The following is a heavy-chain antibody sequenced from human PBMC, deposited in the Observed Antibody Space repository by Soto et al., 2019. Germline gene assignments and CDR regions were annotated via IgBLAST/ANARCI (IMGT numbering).Heavy chain of an antibody. Sequence: QGQLVQSGAEVKKPGASVKVSCKASGYTFTGYYMHWVRQAPGQGLEWMGCINPNSGGTNYAQKFQGRVTMTRDTSISTAYMELSRLRSDDTAVYYCARETGDSSGYYYVDYWGQGTLVTVSS. CDR2: INPNSGGT. J-gene: IGHJ4*02. CDR1: GYTFTGYY. CDR3: ARETGDSSGYYYVDY. V-gene: IGHV1-2*02. D-gene: IGHD3-22*01.